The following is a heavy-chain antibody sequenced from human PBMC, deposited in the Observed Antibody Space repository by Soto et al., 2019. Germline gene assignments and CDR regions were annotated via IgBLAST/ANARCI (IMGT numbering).Heavy chain of an antibody. CDR1: GGTFSSYA. Sequence: QVQLVQSGAEVKKPGSSVKVSCKASGGTFSSYAISWVRQAPGQGLEGMGGITPIFGTANYAQKFQGRVTITADQTTSTADMELSSLRPEDTAVDYCASSRGLTRFDYWGQGTLVTVSS. CDR3: ASSRGLTRFDY. D-gene: IGHD2-2*01. CDR2: ITPIFGTA. J-gene: IGHJ4*02. V-gene: IGHV1-69*01.